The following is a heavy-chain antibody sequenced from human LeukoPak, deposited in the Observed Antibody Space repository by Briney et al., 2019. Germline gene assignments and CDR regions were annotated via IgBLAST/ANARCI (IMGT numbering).Heavy chain of an antibody. CDR1: GFTFSSYS. V-gene: IGHV3-48*01. CDR3: ARGAVAGDLDY. CDR2: ISSSSSTI. D-gene: IGHD2-15*01. Sequence: GGSLRLSCAASGFTFSSYSMNWVRQAPGKGLEWVSYISSSSSTIYYADSVKGRFTISRDNAKKSLYLQMNSLRAEDTAVYYCARGAVAGDLDYWGQGTLVTVSS. J-gene: IGHJ4*02.